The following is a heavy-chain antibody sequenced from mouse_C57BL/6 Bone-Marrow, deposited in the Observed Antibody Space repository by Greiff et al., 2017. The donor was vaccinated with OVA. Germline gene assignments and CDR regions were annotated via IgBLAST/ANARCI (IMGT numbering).Heavy chain of an antibody. CDR1: GFTFSDYG. D-gene: IGHD2-3*01. Sequence: DVMLVESGGGLVKPGGSLKLSCAASGFTFSDYGMHWVRQAPEKGLEWVAYISSGSSTIYYADTVKGRFTISRDNAKNTLFLQMTSLRSEDTAMYYCARSFYDGYYWFAYWGQGTLVTVSA. V-gene: IGHV5-17*01. J-gene: IGHJ3*01. CDR3: ARSFYDGYYWFAY. CDR2: ISSGSSTI.